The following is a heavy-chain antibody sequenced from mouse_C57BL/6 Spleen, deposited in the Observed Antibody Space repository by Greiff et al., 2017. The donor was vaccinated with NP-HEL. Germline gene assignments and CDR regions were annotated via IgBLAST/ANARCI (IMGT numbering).Heavy chain of an antibody. Sequence: EVQLQQSGTVLARPGASVKMSCKTSGYTFTSYWMHWVKQRPGQGLEWIGAIYPGNSETSYNQKFKGKAKLTAVTSASTAYMELSSLTNEDSAVYYCTSEGLRRTDWYFDVWGTGTTVTVSS. CDR3: TSEGLRRTDWYFDV. CDR2: IYPGNSET. CDR1: GYTFTSYW. V-gene: IGHV1-5*01. J-gene: IGHJ1*03. D-gene: IGHD2-2*01.